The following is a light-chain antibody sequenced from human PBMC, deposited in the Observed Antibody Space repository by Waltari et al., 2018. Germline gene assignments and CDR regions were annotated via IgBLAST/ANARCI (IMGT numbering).Light chain of an antibody. CDR3: QQSYITPPMYT. V-gene: IGKV3-15*01. CDR1: QSVSSN. Sequence: EIVMTQSPATLSVSPGERARVSCRASQSVSSNLAWYQQKPGQAPRLLIYGASTRATGIPARFSGSGSGTEFTLTISSLQPEDFATYYCQQSYITPPMYTFGQRTKLEIK. J-gene: IGKJ2*01. CDR2: GAS.